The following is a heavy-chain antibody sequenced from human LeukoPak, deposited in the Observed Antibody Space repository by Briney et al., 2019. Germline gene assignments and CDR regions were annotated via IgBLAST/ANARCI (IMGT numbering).Heavy chain of an antibody. CDR1: GFTFNSYL. D-gene: IGHD6-19*01. V-gene: IGHV3-7*01. CDR3: ARVISPYSSLGGYYFDY. Sequence: GGSLRLSCADSGFTFNSYLMSWVRQAPGKGLEWVANIKQDGSEKYYVDSVKGRFTISRDNAKNSLYLQMNSLRAEDTAVYYCARVISPYSSLGGYYFDYWGQGTLVTVSS. J-gene: IGHJ4*02. CDR2: IKQDGSEK.